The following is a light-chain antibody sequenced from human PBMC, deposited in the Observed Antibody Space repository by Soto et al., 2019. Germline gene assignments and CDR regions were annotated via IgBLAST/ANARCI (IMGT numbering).Light chain of an antibody. CDR3: QQHQSHST. J-gene: IGKJ1*01. CDR2: RAS. Sequence: EIQRTQSPSTMSASVGDRVTITSRASQSISVWLAWYQQKPGKAPKLLIYRASRLESGVPSRFSVSGSGTVFTLTISSMTPDDFATDYCQQHQSHSTFGQGTKVDIK. V-gene: IGKV1-5*03. CDR1: QSISVW.